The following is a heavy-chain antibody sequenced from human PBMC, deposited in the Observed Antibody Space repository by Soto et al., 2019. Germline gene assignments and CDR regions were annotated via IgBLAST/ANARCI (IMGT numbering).Heavy chain of an antibody. V-gene: IGHV4-59*01. CDR1: GGSISSYY. D-gene: IGHD3-22*01. Sequence: SETLSLTCTVSGGSISSYYWSWIRQPPGKGLEWIGYIYYSGSTNYNPSLKSRVTISVDTSKNQFSLKLSSVTAADTAVYYCARGNYYDSSGYYYYYYYGMDVWGQGTTVTVSS. J-gene: IGHJ6*02. CDR3: ARGNYYDSSGYYYYYYYGMDV. CDR2: IYYSGST.